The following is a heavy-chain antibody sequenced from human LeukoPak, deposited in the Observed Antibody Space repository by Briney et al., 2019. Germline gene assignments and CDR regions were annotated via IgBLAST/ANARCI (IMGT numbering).Heavy chain of an antibody. D-gene: IGHD3-22*01. Sequence: GGSLRLSCAASGFTFSNAWMSWVRQAPGKGLEWVGRIKSKTDGGTTDYAAPVKGRFTISRDDSKNTLYLQMNSLKTEDTAVYYCTTYYYDSRGYGDYWGQGTLVTVSS. J-gene: IGHJ4*02. CDR1: GFTFSNAW. CDR3: TTYYYDSRGYGDY. V-gene: IGHV3-15*01. CDR2: IKSKTDGGTT.